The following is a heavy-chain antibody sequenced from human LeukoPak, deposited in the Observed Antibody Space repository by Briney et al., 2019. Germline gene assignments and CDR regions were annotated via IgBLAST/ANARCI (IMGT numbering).Heavy chain of an antibody. CDR2: MSSRSGNT. CDR1: GFRFGDYY. D-gene: IGHD3-9*01. V-gene: IGHV3-11*01. CDR3: ATDGTPERITIFSHYFDS. J-gene: IGHJ4*02. Sequence: PGGSLRLSCEASGFRFGDYYMAWIRQAPGKGLEWISWMSSRSGNTQYADSMKGRFTISRDNAMNSLYLQMNSLTAEDPAVYYCATDGTPERITIFSHYFDSWGQGTLVTVSS.